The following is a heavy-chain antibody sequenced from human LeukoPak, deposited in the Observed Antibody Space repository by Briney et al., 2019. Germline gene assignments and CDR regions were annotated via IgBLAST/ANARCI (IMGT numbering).Heavy chain of an antibody. V-gene: IGHV3-23*01. J-gene: IGHJ5*02. CDR1: GFTFSNFA. CDR3: AKGAAAGKVDWFDP. CDR2: ITGYGAT. D-gene: IGHD6-13*01. Sequence: GGSLRLSCAASGFTFSNFAMMWVRQAPGTGLQWFSPITGYGATFYADSVRGRFTIFRDTSMNTLFLQMNSLGAEDTAVYYCAKGAAAGKVDWFDPWGQGTLVTVSS.